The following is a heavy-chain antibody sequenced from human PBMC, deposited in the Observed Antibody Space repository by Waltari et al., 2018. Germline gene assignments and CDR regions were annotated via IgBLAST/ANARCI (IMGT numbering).Heavy chain of an antibody. J-gene: IGHJ4*02. CDR2: INLSGKT. CDR3: ASGPGGYYFES. D-gene: IGHD3-16*01. Sequence: QVQLQQWGAGLLKPSETLSLPCAISAGSFSGYYCSWIRQAPGKGLEWIAEINLSGKTDYNPSLRSRVTMSVDTSKNQFSLKLSSVTAADTAVYYCASGPGGYYFESWGLGTLVTVSS. CDR1: AGSFSGYY. V-gene: IGHV4-34*02.